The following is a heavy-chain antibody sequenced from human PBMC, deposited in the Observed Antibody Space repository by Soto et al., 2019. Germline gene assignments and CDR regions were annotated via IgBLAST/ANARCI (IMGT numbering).Heavy chain of an antibody. D-gene: IGHD1-26*01. Sequence: QVQLVEPGGGVVQPGRSLRLSCAASGFTFRSHGMHWVRQAPGKGLEWVAVIWYDGSNTYYVDSVKGRFTISRDNSKNTLYLQMNSLRGEDTALYYCARGNGESYYYFDYWGQGTLVTVSS. CDR1: GFTFRSHG. J-gene: IGHJ4*02. CDR2: IWYDGSNT. CDR3: ARGNGESYYYFDY. V-gene: IGHV3-33*01.